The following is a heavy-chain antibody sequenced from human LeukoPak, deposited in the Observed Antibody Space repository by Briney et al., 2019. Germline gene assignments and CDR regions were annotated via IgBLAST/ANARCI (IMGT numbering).Heavy chain of an antibody. CDR1: GFTFSSYA. Sequence: GGSLRLSCAASGFTFSSYAMSWFRQAPGKGLEWVGFIRSKAYGGTTEYAASVKGRFTISRDDSKSIAYLQMNSLKTEDTAVYYCTREGPYYDYVWGSYRYPNWFDPWGQGTLVTVSS. CDR3: TREGPYYDYVWGSYRYPNWFDP. D-gene: IGHD3-16*02. J-gene: IGHJ5*02. V-gene: IGHV3-49*03. CDR2: IRSKAYGGTT.